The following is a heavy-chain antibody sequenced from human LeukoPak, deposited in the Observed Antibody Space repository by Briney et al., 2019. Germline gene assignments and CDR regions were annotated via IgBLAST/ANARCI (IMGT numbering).Heavy chain of an antibody. Sequence: SSSSSTIYYADSVKGRFTISRDNAKNSLYPQMNSLRAEDTAVYYCARGYCSSTSCYTAEFDYWGQGTLVTVSS. V-gene: IGHV3-48*01. CDR3: ARGYCSSTSCYTAEFDY. J-gene: IGHJ4*02. D-gene: IGHD2-2*02. CDR2: SSSSSTI.